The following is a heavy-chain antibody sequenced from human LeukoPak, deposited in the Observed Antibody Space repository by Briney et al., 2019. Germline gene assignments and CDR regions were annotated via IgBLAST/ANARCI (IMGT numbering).Heavy chain of an antibody. CDR3: ARQPPGTYAFDI. V-gene: IGHV4-59*08. J-gene: IGHJ3*02. Sequence: SETLSLTCTVSGGSISGYFYSWIRQPPGKELEWIAYIHYTGGASYNPSLKSQVTISVDTSKNQFSLKLSSVTAADTAVYYCARQPPGTYAFDIWGQGTMVTVSS. CDR1: GGSISGYF. D-gene: IGHD1/OR15-1a*01. CDR2: IHYTGGA.